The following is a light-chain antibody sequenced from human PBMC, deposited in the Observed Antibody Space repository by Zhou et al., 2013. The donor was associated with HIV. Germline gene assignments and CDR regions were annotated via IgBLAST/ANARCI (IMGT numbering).Light chain of an antibody. CDR2: DAS. CDR1: QSVSSY. CDR3: QQRSNWPWT. Sequence: EIVMTQSPGTLSVSPGERATLSCRASQSVSSYLAWYQQKPGQGPRLLIYDASKRASGTPARFSGSGSGTDFTLTISSLEPEDFAVYYCQQRSNWPWTFGQGTKVEIK. J-gene: IGKJ1*01. V-gene: IGKV3-11*01.